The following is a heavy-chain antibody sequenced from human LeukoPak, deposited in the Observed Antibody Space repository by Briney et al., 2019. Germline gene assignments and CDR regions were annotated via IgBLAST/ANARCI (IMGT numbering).Heavy chain of an antibody. Sequence: SETLSLTCAVSGGSISSSNWWSWVRQPPGKGLEWIGEIYHTGSSNYNPSLKSRVTISVDTSKNQFSLKLSSVTAADTAVYYCARGHYDYVWGSYRYFDYWGQGTLVTVSS. V-gene: IGHV4-4*02. CDR2: IYHTGSS. D-gene: IGHD3-16*02. J-gene: IGHJ4*02. CDR1: GGSISSSNW. CDR3: ARGHYDYVWGSYRYFDY.